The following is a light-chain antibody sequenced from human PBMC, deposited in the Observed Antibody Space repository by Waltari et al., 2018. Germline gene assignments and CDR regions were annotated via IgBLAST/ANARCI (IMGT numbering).Light chain of an antibody. CDR3: QQSAHSPLT. Sequence: EIVLTQSPGALALSPGERATLSCRASHNVGNNYLGWYQQRPGQAPRLLIYGASSRATGVPDRVIGGGSGTDFTLTSSRLEPEDFAVYYCQQSAHSPLTFGGGTKVEIK. J-gene: IGKJ4*01. CDR2: GAS. V-gene: IGKV3-20*01. CDR1: HNVGNNY.